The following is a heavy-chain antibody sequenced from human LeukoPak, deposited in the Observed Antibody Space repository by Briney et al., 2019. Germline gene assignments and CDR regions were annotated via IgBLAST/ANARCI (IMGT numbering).Heavy chain of an antibody. V-gene: IGHV1-18*01. Sequence: GASVNVSCKASGYSFGDYGFSWVRQAPGQGLEWLGWISAYNGNRNYAQKVEGRVTMTTDTSTSTAYLELRGLRPDDTAVYYCARGSKGYCSGGSCYSQFADGFDYWGQGTLVTVSS. J-gene: IGHJ4*02. CDR1: GYSFGDYG. CDR3: ARGSKGYCSGGSCYSQFADGFDY. D-gene: IGHD2-15*01. CDR2: ISAYNGNR.